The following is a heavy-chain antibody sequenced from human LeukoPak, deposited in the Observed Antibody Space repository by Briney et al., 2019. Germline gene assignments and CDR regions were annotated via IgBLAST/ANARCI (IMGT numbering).Heavy chain of an antibody. V-gene: IGHV3-7*01. Sequence: GGSLRPSCAGSGFSFSRYWMAWVRQAPGKGLEWVASINQDVSRIHYVDSVKGRFTISRDNAKSSLFLQMTSLRVEDTAVYYRARLKDDVTKFDYWGQGTLVTVSS. D-gene: IGHD2-8*01. CDR3: ARLKDDVTKFDY. CDR2: INQDVSRI. CDR1: GFSFSRYW. J-gene: IGHJ4*02.